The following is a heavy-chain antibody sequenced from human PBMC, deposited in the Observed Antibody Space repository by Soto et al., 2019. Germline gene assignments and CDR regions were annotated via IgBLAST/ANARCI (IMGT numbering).Heavy chain of an antibody. J-gene: IGHJ4*02. V-gene: IGHV3-23*01. Sequence: GGSLRLSCAASGFTFSSYAMHWVRQAPGKGLEWVSAISGSGGSTYYADSVKGRFTISRDNSKNTLYLQMNSLRAEDTAVYYCAKSGGRITMIVVVISAVFDYWGQGTLVTVSS. D-gene: IGHD3-22*01. CDR2: ISGSGGST. CDR3: AKSGGRITMIVVVISAVFDY. CDR1: GFTFSSYA.